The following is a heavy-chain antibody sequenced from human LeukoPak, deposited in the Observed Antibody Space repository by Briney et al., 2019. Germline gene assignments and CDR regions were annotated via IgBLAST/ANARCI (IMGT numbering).Heavy chain of an antibody. CDR3: ARDRKPYYYGSGSYSNYFDY. Sequence: SVKVSCKASGYTFTSYGINWVRQAPGQGLEWMGGIIPIFGTANYAQKFQGRVTITADESTSTAYMELSSLRSEDTAVYYCARDRKPYYYGSGSYSNYFDYWGQGTLVTVSS. V-gene: IGHV1-69*13. CDR1: GYTFTSYG. CDR2: IIPIFGTA. D-gene: IGHD3-10*01. J-gene: IGHJ4*02.